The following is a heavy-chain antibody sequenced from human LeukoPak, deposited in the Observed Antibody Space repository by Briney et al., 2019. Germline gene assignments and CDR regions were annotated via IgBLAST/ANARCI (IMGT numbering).Heavy chain of an antibody. CDR1: GFSFSINA. Sequence: GGSLRLSCVASGFSFSINAMIWVRQAPGKGLEWVSGISGIGDTLFYSDPVKGRFTISRDNSKDTVYLQMNSLRVEDSAVYYCAKKNGGGWPTIFFDYWGQGILVTVSS. CDR3: AKKNGGGWPTIFFDY. CDR2: ISGIGDTL. V-gene: IGHV3-23*01. J-gene: IGHJ4*02. D-gene: IGHD6-19*01.